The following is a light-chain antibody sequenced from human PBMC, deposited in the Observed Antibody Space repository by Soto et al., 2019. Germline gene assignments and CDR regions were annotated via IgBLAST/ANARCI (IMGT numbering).Light chain of an antibody. CDR3: QTWATGIQV. Sequence: QSVLTQSPSASASLGASVKLTCTLSSGHSRYDIAWHQQQPEKGPRYLMKVNSDGSHSKGDGIPDRFSGSSSGAERYLTISNLQSEDEADYYCQTWATGIQVFGGGTKLTVL. V-gene: IGLV4-69*01. J-gene: IGLJ3*02. CDR2: VNSDGSH. CDR1: SGHSRYD.